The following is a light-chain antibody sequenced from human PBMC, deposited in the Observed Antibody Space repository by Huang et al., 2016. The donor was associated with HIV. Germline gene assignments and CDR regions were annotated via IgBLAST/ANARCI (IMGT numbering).Light chain of an antibody. CDR1: QGIISY. CDR3: QQLNSYPPT. CDR2: AAS. J-gene: IGKJ2*01. Sequence: IQLTQSPSSLSASVGDRVTITCRASQGIISYLAWYQQKPGKAPKVLISAASTLQSGGPSRFIGSGSGTDFTPPISSLQPEDFATYYCQQLNSYPPTFGQGTKLEIK. V-gene: IGKV1-9*01.